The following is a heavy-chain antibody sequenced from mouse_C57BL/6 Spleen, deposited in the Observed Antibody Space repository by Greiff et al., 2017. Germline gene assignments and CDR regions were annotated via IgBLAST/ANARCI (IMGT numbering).Heavy chain of an antibody. CDR3: TRLDACDCDYGY. D-gene: IGHD2-4*01. V-gene: IGHV1-15*01. CDR2: IDPETGGT. Sequence: QVQLKQSGAELVRPGASVTLSCKASGYTFTDYEMHWVKQTPEHGLEWIGAIDPETGGTDYNQKFKGKAILTADKSSSTAYMELRSLTSEDSAVYYGTRLDACDCDYGYWGQGTTVTVSA. J-gene: IGHJ3*01. CDR1: GYTFTDYE.